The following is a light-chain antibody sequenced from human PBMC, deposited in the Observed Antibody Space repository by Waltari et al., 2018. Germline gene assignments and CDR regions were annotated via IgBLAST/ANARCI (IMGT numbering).Light chain of an antibody. J-gene: IGKJ1*01. Sequence: DIVMTQSPLSLPVTPGEPASISCRSSQSPLHRNGYTSLDWYLQKPGQSPQLLIYLAFNRASGVPDRFSGSGSGTDFTLKISRVEAEDVGVYYCMQTLQAPVTFGQGTKVEIK. V-gene: IGKV2-28*01. CDR2: LAF. CDR1: QSPLHRNGYTS. CDR3: MQTLQAPVT.